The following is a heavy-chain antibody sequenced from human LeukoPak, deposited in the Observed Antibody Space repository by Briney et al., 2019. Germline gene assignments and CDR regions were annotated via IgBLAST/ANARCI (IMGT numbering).Heavy chain of an antibody. D-gene: IGHD6-6*01. J-gene: IGHJ4*02. CDR2: GDYSGST. V-gene: IGHV4-39*01. Sequence: SETLSLTCTVSGGSISSVKDYWAWIRQPPGKGLEWIATGDYSGSTYYNPSLKSRVTISVDTSKNQFSLKLSSVTAADTAVYYCARHSGSSGTGWGQGTLVTVSS. CDR1: GGSISSVKDY. CDR3: ARHSGSSGTG.